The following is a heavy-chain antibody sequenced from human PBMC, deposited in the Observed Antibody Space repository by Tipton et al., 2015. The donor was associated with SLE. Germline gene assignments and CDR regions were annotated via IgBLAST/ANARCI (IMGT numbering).Heavy chain of an antibody. Sequence: TLSLTCAVSGGSITSSTYYWGWIRQPPGKGLEWIGSVYYSGSGSPYYNPSLESRLTISVDTSKNQFSLNLRSVTAADTAVYYCAREKYTGAWYGPLKWFDPWGQGLLVTVSS. CDR2: VYYSGSGSP. J-gene: IGHJ5*02. CDR3: AREKYTGAWYGPLKWFDP. V-gene: IGHV4-39*07. CDR1: GGSITSSTYY. D-gene: IGHD6-19*01.